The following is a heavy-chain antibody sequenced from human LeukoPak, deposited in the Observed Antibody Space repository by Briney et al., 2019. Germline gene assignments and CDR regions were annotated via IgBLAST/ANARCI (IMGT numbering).Heavy chain of an antibody. CDR2: ISGSGGST. D-gene: IGHD1-26*01. V-gene: IGHV3-23*01. J-gene: IGHJ6*02. Sequence: GGSLRLSCAASGFTFSSYAMSWVRQAPGKGLEWVSAISGSGGSTYYADSVKGRFTISRDNSKNTLYLQMNSLRAEDTAVYYCAKAGSESYYGIHYYGMDVWGQGTTVTVSS. CDR1: GFTFSSYA. CDR3: AKAGSESYYGIHYYGMDV.